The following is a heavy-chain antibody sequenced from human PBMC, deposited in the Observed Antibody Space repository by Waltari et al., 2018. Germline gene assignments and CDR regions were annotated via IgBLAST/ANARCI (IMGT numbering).Heavy chain of an antibody. CDR1: GLTFTPYD. CDR2: IDHDDNTM. CDR3: VGWITYTSNWHGSLVP. J-gene: IGHJ5*02. V-gene: IGHV3-48*03. D-gene: IGHD1-20*01. Sequence: EVELVESGGALVQPGGSLRLSCAAPGLTFTPYDMTWFRQAPGKWLELISYIDHDDNTMYYADSLMRRFSISRDNAKKSLLLQMNSLLAEYTAIYYCVGWITYTSNWHGSLVPWGQGTLVTVSS.